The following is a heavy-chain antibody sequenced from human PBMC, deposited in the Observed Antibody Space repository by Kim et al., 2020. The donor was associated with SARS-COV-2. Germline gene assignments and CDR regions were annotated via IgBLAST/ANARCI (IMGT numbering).Heavy chain of an antibody. V-gene: IGHV4-39*01. Sequence: SETLSLTCTVSGGSISSSSYYWGWIRQPPGKGLEWIGSIYYSGSTYYNPSLKSRVTISVDTSKNQFSLKLSSVTAADTAVYYCARQARGNIVVVVAASTTFDYWGQGTLVTVSS. CDR3: ARQARGNIVVVVAASTTFDY. CDR1: GGSISSSSYY. J-gene: IGHJ4*02. CDR2: IYYSGST. D-gene: IGHD2-15*01.